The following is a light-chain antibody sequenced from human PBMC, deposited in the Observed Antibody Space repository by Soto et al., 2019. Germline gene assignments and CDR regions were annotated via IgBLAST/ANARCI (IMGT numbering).Light chain of an antibody. V-gene: IGKV1-17*01. CDR3: QQLNSYPLT. CDR2: AAS. J-gene: IGKJ4*01. CDR1: QGIRND. Sequence: DIQMTQFPSSLSASVVDTVTITCLASQGIRNDLGWYQQKPGKAPKLLIYAASTLQSGVPSRFSGSGSGTDFTLTISSLQPEDFATYYCQQLNSYPLTFGGGTKVDIK.